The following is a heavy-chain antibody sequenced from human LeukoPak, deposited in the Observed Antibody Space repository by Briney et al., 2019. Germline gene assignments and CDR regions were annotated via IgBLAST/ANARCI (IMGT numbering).Heavy chain of an antibody. J-gene: IGHJ4*02. CDR1: GGSISSYC. D-gene: IGHD3-10*01. CDR3: ARGSTMVRGVHDY. CDR2: IYYSGST. Sequence: SETLSLTCTVSGGSISSYCWSWIRQPPGKGLEWIGYIYYSGSTNYNPSLKSRVTISVDTSKNQFSLKLSSVTAADTAVYYCARGSTMVRGVHDYWGQGTLVTVSS. V-gene: IGHV4-59*01.